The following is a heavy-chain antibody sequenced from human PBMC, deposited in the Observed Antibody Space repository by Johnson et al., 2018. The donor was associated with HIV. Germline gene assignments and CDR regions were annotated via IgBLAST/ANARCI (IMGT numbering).Heavy chain of an antibody. Sequence: VQLVESGGGLVQPGGSLRLSCAASGFTVSSNYMSWVRQAPGKGLEWVSVLYSDGGTYYADSVKGRFTISRDNSKNTLYLQMNSLRAEDTAVYYCARDAIRFGGVEFGESVGDAFDIWGQGTMVTVSS. CDR1: GFTVSSNY. J-gene: IGHJ3*02. D-gene: IGHD3-16*01. CDR3: ARDAIRFGGVEFGESVGDAFDI. CDR2: LYSDGGT. V-gene: IGHV3-66*01.